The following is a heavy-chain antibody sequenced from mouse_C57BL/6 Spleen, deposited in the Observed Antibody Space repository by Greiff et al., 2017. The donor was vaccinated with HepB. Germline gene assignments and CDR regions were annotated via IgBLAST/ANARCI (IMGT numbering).Heavy chain of an antibody. J-gene: IGHJ2*01. V-gene: IGHV5-6-3*01. CDR1: GFTFSSYG. Sequence: DVMLVESGGGLVQPGGSLKLSCAASGFTFSSYGMSWVRQTPDKRLELVATINSNGGSTYYPDSVKGRFTISRDNAKNTLDLQMSSLKSEDTAMYYCARMARTINWGQGTTLTVSS. CDR2: INSNGGST. CDR3: ARMARTIN.